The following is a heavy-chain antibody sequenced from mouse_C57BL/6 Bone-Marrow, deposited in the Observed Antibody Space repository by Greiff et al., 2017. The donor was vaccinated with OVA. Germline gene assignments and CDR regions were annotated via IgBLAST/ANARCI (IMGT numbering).Heavy chain of an antibody. CDR1: GFTFSSYA. CDR3: TRELGYDYDAFDY. Sequence: EVKVVESGEGLVKPGGSLKLSCAASGFTFSSYAMSWVRQTPEKRLEWVAYISSGGDYIYYADTVKGRFTISRDNARNTLYLQMSSLKSEDTAMYYCTRELGYDYDAFDYWGQGTTLTVSS. CDR2: ISSGGDYI. D-gene: IGHD2-4*01. V-gene: IGHV5-9-1*02. J-gene: IGHJ2*01.